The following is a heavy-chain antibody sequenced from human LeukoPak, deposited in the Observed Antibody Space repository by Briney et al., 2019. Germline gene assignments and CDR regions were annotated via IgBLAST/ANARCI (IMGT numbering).Heavy chain of an antibody. Sequence: PGGSLRLSCAASGFTFSDYYMSWIRQAPGKGLEWVSYISSSSSYTNYADSVKGRFTISRDNAKNSLYLQMNSLRAEGTAVYYCARGNSITGTTPLDYFDYWGQGTLVTVSS. V-gene: IGHV3-11*05. CDR1: GFTFSDYY. D-gene: IGHD1-20*01. CDR3: ARGNSITGTTPLDYFDY. CDR2: ISSSSSYT. J-gene: IGHJ4*02.